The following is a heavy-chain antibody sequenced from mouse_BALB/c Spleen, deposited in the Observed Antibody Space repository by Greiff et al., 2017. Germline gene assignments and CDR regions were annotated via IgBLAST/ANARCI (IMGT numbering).Heavy chain of an antibody. V-gene: IGHV14-3*02. J-gene: IGHJ4*01. CDR2: IDPANGNT. CDR1: GFNIKDSY. Sequence: VHVKQSGAELVKPGASVKLSCTASGFNIKDSYMHWVKQRPEQGLEWIGRIDPANGNTKYDPKFQGKATITADTSSNTAYLQLSSLTSEDTAVYYCAPRAMDYWGQGTTVTVSS. CDR3: APRAMDY.